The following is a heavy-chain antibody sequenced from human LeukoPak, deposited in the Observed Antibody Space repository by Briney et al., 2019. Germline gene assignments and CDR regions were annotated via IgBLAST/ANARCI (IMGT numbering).Heavy chain of an antibody. CDR2: ISGYNGNT. V-gene: IGHV1-18*01. J-gene: IGHJ4*02. Sequence: GASVKVSCKASGHTFTSYGFNWVRQAPGQRLEWMGWISGYNGNTDYAQKVQGRVTMTTDTATTSAYMELRSLRSDDTAVYFCAASGWSKPYYFDSWGQGTQVTVSS. CDR3: AASGWSKPYYFDS. D-gene: IGHD6-19*01. CDR1: GHTFTSYG.